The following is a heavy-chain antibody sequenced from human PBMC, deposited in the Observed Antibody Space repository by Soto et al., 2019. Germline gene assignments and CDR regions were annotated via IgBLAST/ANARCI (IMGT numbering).Heavy chain of an antibody. CDR1: GFTLSAYD. V-gene: IGHV3-13*05. J-gene: IGHJ6*02. Sequence: PGGSLRLSCAASGFTLSAYDMHWVRQAEGKGLEWVSALGAADDPYYLVSVKGRFTISRENAKNPLYLQMNNLRAGDTAVYYCARAYSGRLPRRADYYYAMDVWGQGTTVTVSS. D-gene: IGHD2-15*01. CDR2: LGAADDP. CDR3: ARAYSGRLPRRADYYYAMDV.